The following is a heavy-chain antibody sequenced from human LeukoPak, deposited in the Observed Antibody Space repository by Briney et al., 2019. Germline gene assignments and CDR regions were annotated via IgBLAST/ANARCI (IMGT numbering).Heavy chain of an antibody. CDR2: IKQDGSEK. CDR3: ARDRLKLSGYDAFDI. CDR1: GFTFSSYW. D-gene: IGHD3-22*01. Sequence: GGSLRLSCAASGFTFSSYWMSWVRQAPGTGLKWVANIKQDGSEKYYVDSVKGRFTISRDNAKNSLYLQMNSLRAEDTAVYYCARDRLKLSGYDAFDIWGQGTMVTVSS. V-gene: IGHV3-7*01. J-gene: IGHJ3*02.